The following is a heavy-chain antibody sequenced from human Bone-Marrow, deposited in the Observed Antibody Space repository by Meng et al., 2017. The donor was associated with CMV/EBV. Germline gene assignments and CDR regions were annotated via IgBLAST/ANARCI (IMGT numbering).Heavy chain of an antibody. CDR3: ARAIAAADPFFDY. D-gene: IGHD6-13*01. CDR1: GFTFSSYE. J-gene: IGHJ4*02. Sequence: GGSLRLSCAASGFTFSSYEMNWVRQAPGKGLEWVSVIYSGGSTYYADSVKGRFTISRDNSKNTLYLQMNSLRAEDTAVYYCARAIAAADPFFDYWGQGTLVTVSS. CDR2: IYSGGST. V-gene: IGHV3-53*01.